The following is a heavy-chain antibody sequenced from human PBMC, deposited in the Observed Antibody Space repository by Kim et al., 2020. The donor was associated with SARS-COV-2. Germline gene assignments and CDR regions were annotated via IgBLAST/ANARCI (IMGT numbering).Heavy chain of an antibody. CDR3: ARGDDIWTDDAFDI. D-gene: IGHD3-9*01. J-gene: IGHJ3*02. Sequence: NPSLKSRVTISVDTSKNQFSLKLSSVTAADTAVYYCARGDDIWTDDAFDIWGQGTMVTVSS. V-gene: IGHV4-59*09.